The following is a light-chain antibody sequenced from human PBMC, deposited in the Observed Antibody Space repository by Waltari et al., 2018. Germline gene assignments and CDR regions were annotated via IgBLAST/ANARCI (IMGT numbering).Light chain of an antibody. Sequence: DIQMTQSPSPLSAYVGDRATITCRAIQSIISWLARYQQKPGKAPKLLIYKASSLESGVPSRFSGSGSGTEFTLTISSLQPDDFATYYCQQYNSYPWTFGQGTKVEIK. CDR1: QSIISW. CDR2: KAS. CDR3: QQYNSYPWT. J-gene: IGKJ1*01. V-gene: IGKV1-5*03.